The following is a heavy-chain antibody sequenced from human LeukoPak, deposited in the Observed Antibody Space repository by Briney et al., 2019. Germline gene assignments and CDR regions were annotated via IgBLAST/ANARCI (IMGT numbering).Heavy chain of an antibody. Sequence: GGSLRLSCAASGLTFEDYAMHWVRQAPGKGLERVSGISWNSGSIGYADSVKGRFTISRDNAKKSLYLQMNSLRVEDTGVYYCASWGEGALDNWGQGTLVTVSS. CDR3: ASWGEGALDN. D-gene: IGHD1-26*01. CDR1: GLTFEDYA. J-gene: IGHJ4*02. V-gene: IGHV3-9*01. CDR2: ISWNSGSI.